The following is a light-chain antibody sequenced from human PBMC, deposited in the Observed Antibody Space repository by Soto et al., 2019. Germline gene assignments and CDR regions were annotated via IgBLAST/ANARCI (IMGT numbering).Light chain of an antibody. V-gene: IGKV3-20*01. CDR2: AAY. CDR1: QSVTSTY. CDR3: QHYGNSPQT. J-gene: IGKJ1*01. Sequence: ELVLTQSPATLSFSPGEIATLSFRSSQSVTSTYLAWYQQRPGQSPRLLIFAAYSRAAGVPDRFSGSGSGTDFTLTISRLEPGDFAVYYCQHYGNSPQTFGQGTKVDIK.